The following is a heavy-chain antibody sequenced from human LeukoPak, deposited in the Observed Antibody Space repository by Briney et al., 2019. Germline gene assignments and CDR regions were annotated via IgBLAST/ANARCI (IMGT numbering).Heavy chain of an antibody. CDR2: ISFSGST. Sequence: SETLSLTCAVSGGSINGYYWSWIRQPPGKGLEWIGYISFSGSTDYNPSLKSRVTISIDTSRNQFSLKLSSVTAADTAVYYCARGQRGFPYWGQGTLVTVSS. D-gene: IGHD5-12*01. V-gene: IGHV4-59*01. J-gene: IGHJ4*02. CDR3: ARGQRGFPY. CDR1: GGSINGYY.